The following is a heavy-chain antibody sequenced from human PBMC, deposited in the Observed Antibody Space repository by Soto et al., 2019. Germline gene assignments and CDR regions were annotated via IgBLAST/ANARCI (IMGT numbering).Heavy chain of an antibody. CDR2: INGGNGDT. CDR1: GYTLSSYG. CDR3: SRGRSLFRAGDTSVHFFDY. V-gene: IGHV1-3*01. D-gene: IGHD1-26*01. J-gene: IGHJ4*02. Sequence: VQLVQSDAEVKKPGASVKVSGKASGYTLSSYGSHWVRQAPGQSLEWMGWINGGNGDTMYAQKFQDRVTMTRGPAANTDYMEVSSLASKVTAVYYCSRGRSLFRAGDTSVHFFDYSGQRTLVNVSS.